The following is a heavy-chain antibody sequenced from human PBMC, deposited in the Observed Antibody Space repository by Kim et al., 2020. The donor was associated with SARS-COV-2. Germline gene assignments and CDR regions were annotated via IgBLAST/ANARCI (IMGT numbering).Heavy chain of an antibody. CDR3: TRATNGMDV. Sequence: GGSLRLSCAASGFTFSNYDMHWVRQAAGEGLEWVSGIGAAGDTYYLGSVTGQFTISRDNARNSLYLQMNSLRAGDTAIYYCTRATNGMDVWGQGTTVTVSS. CDR2: IGAAGDT. V-gene: IGHV3-13*01. J-gene: IGHJ6*02. CDR1: GFTFSNYD.